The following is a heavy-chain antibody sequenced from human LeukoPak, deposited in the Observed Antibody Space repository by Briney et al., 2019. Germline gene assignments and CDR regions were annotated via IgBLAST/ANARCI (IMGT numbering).Heavy chain of an antibody. Sequence: PGGSLRLSCAASGFTVSTNYMTWVRQAPGKGLEWVSVIYSGGTTYYADSVKGRFTNSSDNSKNTVYLQMNSLRAEDTAVYYCARGLGYGSGPVDHWGQGTLVTLSS. D-gene: IGHD3-10*01. V-gene: IGHV3-53*01. CDR1: GFTVSTNY. J-gene: IGHJ4*02. CDR2: IYSGGTT. CDR3: ARGLGYGSGPVDH.